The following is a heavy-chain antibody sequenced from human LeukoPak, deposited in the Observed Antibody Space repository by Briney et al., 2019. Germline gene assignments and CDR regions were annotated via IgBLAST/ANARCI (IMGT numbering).Heavy chain of an antibody. CDR2: ISSGGSIF. V-gene: IGHV3-48*03. J-gene: IGHJ4*02. Sequence: PGGSLRLSCAASGFTFSSYEINWVRQAPGKGLEWISYISSGGSIFYNADSVMGRFTISRDNAKNSLYLQMNSLRAEGTAVYYCAREEAYCSGTSCFRFFDYWGQGTLVSVSS. CDR1: GFTFSSYE. D-gene: IGHD2-15*01. CDR3: AREEAYCSGTSCFRFFDY.